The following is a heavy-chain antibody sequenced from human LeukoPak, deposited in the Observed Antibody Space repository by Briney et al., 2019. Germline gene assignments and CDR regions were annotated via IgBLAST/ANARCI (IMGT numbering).Heavy chain of an antibody. J-gene: IGHJ4*02. V-gene: IGHV4-34*01. CDR2: INHSGST. CDR1: GGSFSGYY. CDR3: ARLDITTTWYAFDY. D-gene: IGHD5-12*01. Sequence: PSETLSLTCAVYGGSFSGYYWSWIRQPPGKGLEWIGEINHSGSTNYNPSLKSRVTISVDTSNNQFSLKMTSVTAADTAIYYCARLDITTTWYAFDYWGQGTLVTVSS.